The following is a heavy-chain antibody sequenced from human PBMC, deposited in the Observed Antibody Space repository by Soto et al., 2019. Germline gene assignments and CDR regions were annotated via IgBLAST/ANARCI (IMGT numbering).Heavy chain of an antibody. CDR1: CDSISSYY. Sequence: KTSETLSLTCTFSCDSISSYYWSWIRQPPGKGLEWIGYIYYSGSTNYNPSLKSRVTISVDTSKNQFSLKLSSVTAADTAVYYCARVDSSGYYYAFDIWGQGTMVTVSS. CDR2: IYYSGST. CDR3: ARVDSSGYYYAFDI. V-gene: IGHV4-59*01. D-gene: IGHD3-22*01. J-gene: IGHJ3*02.